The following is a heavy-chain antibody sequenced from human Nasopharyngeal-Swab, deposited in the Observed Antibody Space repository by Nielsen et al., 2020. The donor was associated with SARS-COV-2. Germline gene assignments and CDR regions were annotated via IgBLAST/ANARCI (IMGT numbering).Heavy chain of an antibody. CDR2: ISYDGSNK. CDR3: ARDRAGRLSSGWYYYYYGMDV. V-gene: IGHV3-30-3*01. J-gene: IGHJ6*02. D-gene: IGHD6-19*01. CDR1: GFTFSSYA. Sequence: GESLKISCAASGFTFSSYAMHWVRQAPGKGLEWGAVISYDGSNKYYADSVKGRFTISRDNSKNTLYLQMNSLRAEDTAVYYCARDRAGRLSSGWYYYYYGMDVWGQGTTVTVSS.